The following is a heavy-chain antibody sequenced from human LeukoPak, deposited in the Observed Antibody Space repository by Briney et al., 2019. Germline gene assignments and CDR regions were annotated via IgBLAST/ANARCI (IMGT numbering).Heavy chain of an antibody. CDR3: ARDQDYGGDFDY. J-gene: IGHJ4*02. Sequence: GGSLRLSCAASGFTFSSYSMNWVRQAPGKGLEWVSSISSSSSYIYYADSVKGRFTISRTNAKNSLYLQMNSLRAEDTAVYYCARDQDYGGDFDYWGQGTLVTVSS. V-gene: IGHV3-21*06. D-gene: IGHD4-23*01. CDR2: ISSSSSYI. CDR1: GFTFSSYS.